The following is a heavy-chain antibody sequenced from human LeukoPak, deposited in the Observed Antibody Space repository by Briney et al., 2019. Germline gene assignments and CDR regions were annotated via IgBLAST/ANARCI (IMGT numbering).Heavy chain of an antibody. J-gene: IGHJ4*02. CDR1: GGSINSGDYY. D-gene: IGHD7-27*01. Sequence: SQTLSLTCTVSGGSINSGDYYWSWIRQPPGKGLEWIGYIYYSGSTYYNPSLKSRVTISLDTSKSQFSLKLTSMTAADKGVYYCAGAGDKDSWGQGTLVTVSS. CDR3: AGAGDKDS. V-gene: IGHV4-30-4*01. CDR2: IYYSGST.